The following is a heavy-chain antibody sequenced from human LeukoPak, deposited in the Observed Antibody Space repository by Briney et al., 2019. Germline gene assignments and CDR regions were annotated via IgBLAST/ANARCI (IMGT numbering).Heavy chain of an antibody. Sequence: SETLSLTCTVSGGSISSYYWSWIRQPPGKGLEWIGYIYYSGSTNYNPSLKSRVTISVDTSKNQFSLKLSSVTAADTAVYYCARHVEYSSGWYKYWGQGTLVTVSS. D-gene: IGHD6-19*01. CDR3: ARHVEYSSGWYKY. CDR2: IYYSGST. CDR1: GGSISSYY. J-gene: IGHJ4*02. V-gene: IGHV4-59*08.